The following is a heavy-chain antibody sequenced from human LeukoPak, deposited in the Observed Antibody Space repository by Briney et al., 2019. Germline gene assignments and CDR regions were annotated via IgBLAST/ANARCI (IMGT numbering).Heavy chain of an antibody. D-gene: IGHD3-3*01. CDR1: GYTFTRYY. J-gene: IGHJ4*02. Sequence: ASVKVSCKASGYTFTRYYMHWVRQAPGQGLEWMGIINPSGGSTSYAQKFQGRVTMTEDTSTDTAYMELSSLRSEDTAVYYCATADDFWSGFGYWGQGTLVTVPS. CDR2: INPSGGST. CDR3: ATADDFWSGFGY. V-gene: IGHV1-46*01.